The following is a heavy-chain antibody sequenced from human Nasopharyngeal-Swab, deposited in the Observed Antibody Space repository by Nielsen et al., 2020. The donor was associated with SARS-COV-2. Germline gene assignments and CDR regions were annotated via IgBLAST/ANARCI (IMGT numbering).Heavy chain of an antibody. J-gene: IGHJ4*01. D-gene: IGHD2-2*01. CDR1: GFTFSDYT. Sequence: GESLEISCAASGFTFSDYTMNWVRQAPGQGLEWVSSISSSGSYMYYTDSVKGRFTMSRDNAKNSLYLQMNSLRAEETAVYYCASDSRYWGQGTLVTVSS. V-gene: IGHV3-21*01. CDR2: ISSSGSYM. CDR3: ASDSRY.